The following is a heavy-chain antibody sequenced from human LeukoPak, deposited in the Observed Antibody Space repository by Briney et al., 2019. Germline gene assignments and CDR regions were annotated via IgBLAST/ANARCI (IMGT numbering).Heavy chain of an antibody. CDR1: GLSISSYH. D-gene: IGHD5-12*01. CDR3: AGCDGYSGYDCWFDP. CDR2: IYYSGST. J-gene: IGHJ5*02. Sequence: SDTLSLTCTVSGLSISSYHWRWLRQPPGKGLEWIGYIYYSGSTNYNPSLKSRVTISVDTSKNQFSLKLSSVTAADTAVYYCAGCDGYSGYDCWFDPWGQGTLVTVSS. V-gene: IGHV4-59*08.